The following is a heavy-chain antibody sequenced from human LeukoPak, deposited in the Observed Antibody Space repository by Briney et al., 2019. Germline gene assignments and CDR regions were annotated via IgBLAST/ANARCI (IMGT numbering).Heavy chain of an antibody. CDR1: GGTFSSYA. J-gene: IGHJ5*02. D-gene: IGHD4-17*01. V-gene: IGHV1-69*05. Sequence: SVKVSCKASGGTFSSYAISWVRQAPGQGLEWMGGIIPIFGTANYAQKFQGRVTITTDESTSTAYMELSSLRSGATAVYYCAHAGELDYGDYGGGNWFDPWGQGTLVTVSS. CDR2: IIPIFGTA. CDR3: AHAGELDYGDYGGGNWFDP.